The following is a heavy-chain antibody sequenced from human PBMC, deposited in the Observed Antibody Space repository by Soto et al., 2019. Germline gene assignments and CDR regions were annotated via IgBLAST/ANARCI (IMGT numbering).Heavy chain of an antibody. Sequence: SVKVSRKAPGHTLSGKYMHWVRQAPGEGLEGVGWINGKGGECIYAPKCQGRVTMSTDTSMIKFHMDMRRLRSDETAHCYCATGGPPLYDFGAGLYWDDGSRFDHWGQGTLVTVSS. J-gene: IGHJ5*02. V-gene: IGHV1-2*02. CDR1: GHTLSGKY. D-gene: IGHD3-16*01. CDR3: ATGGPPLYDFGAGLYWDDGSRFDH. CDR2: INGKGGEC.